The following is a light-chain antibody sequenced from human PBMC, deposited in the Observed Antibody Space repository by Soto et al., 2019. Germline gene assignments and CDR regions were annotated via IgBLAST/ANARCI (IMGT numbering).Light chain of an antibody. CDR3: GSWDSSLSAYV. V-gene: IGLV1-51*01. CDR1: SSNIGGNP. CDR2: DDN. J-gene: IGLJ1*01. Sequence: QSVLTQPPSVSAAPGQKVTISCSGSSSNIGGNPVSWYQQLPGTAPKLLIYDDNKRPSGIPDRFPGSKSGTSATLGITGFQTGDEADYYCGSWDSSLSAYVFGTGTKATVL.